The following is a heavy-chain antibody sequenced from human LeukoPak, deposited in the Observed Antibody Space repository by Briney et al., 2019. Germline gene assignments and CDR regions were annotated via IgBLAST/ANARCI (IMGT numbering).Heavy chain of an antibody. J-gene: IGHJ4*02. Sequence: GGSLRLPCAASGFTFSSYWMHWVRQAPGKGLVWVSRINSDGSSTSYADSVKGRFTISRDNAKNTLYLQMNSLRAEDTAVYYCARASVRTYFDYWGQGTLVTVSS. CDR3: ARASVRTYFDY. D-gene: IGHD3-22*01. CDR2: INSDGSST. V-gene: IGHV3-74*01. CDR1: GFTFSSYW.